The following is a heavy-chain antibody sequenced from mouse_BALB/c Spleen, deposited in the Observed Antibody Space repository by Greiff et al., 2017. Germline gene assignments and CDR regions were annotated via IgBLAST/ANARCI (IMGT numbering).Heavy chain of an antibody. CDR2: ISSGSSTI. J-gene: IGHJ4*01. CDR3: ARSGYGYDEGSAMDY. V-gene: IGHV5-17*02. Sequence: EVQLVESGGGLVQPGGSRKLSCAASGFTFSSFGMHWVRQAPEKGLEWVAYISSGSSTIYYEDTVKGRFTISRDNPKNTLFLQMTSLRSEDTAMYYCARSGYGYDEGSAMDYWGQGTSVTVSS. D-gene: IGHD2-2*01. CDR1: GFTFSSFG.